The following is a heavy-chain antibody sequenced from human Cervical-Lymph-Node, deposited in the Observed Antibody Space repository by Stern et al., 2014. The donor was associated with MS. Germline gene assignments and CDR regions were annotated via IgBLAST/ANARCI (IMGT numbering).Heavy chain of an antibody. D-gene: IGHD5-12*01. CDR1: GASISNTNW. Sequence: QLQLQESGPGLVKPSGTLSLTCDVSGASISNTNWWGWVRQPPAMGLEWIGEIHHSGTTNFKSSLKSRVTMSVDKSKTQFSLELKSVTAADTAVYFCARVHSGYDWFDYWGQGILVTVSS. CDR2: IHHSGTT. J-gene: IGHJ4*02. CDR3: ARVHSGYDWFDY. V-gene: IGHV4-4*02.